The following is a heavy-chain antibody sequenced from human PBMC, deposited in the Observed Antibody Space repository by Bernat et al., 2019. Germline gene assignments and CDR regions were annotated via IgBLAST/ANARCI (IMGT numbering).Heavy chain of an antibody. CDR3: ARDLFSGHATGDY. CDR1: GFTFSNYE. Sequence: EVQLVESGGGLVQPGGSLRLSCAASGFTFSNYEINWVRQTPGEGLEWVSSISSSGSTVYYADSVKGRFTISRDNAKNSLYLQMNRLRAEDTAVYYCARDLFSGHATGDYRGQGTLVTVSS. V-gene: IGHV3-48*03. CDR2: ISSSGSTV. D-gene: IGHD1-26*01. J-gene: IGHJ4*02.